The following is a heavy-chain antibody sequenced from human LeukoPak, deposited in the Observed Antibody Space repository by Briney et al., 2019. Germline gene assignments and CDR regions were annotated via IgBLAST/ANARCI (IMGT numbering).Heavy chain of an antibody. D-gene: IGHD6-6*01. Sequence: ASVKVSCKASGYTFTGYYMHWVRQAPGQGPEWMGWINPNSGGTNYAQKFQGRVTMTRDTSISTAYMELSRLRSDDTAVYYCARESSSGLWAFDIWGQGTMVTVSS. CDR1: GYTFTGYY. CDR3: ARESSSGLWAFDI. V-gene: IGHV1-2*02. CDR2: INPNSGGT. J-gene: IGHJ3*02.